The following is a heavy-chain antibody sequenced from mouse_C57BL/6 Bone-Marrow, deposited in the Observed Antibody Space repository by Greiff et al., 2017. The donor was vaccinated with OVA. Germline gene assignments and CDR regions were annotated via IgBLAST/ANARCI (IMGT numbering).Heavy chain of an antibody. J-gene: IGHJ1*03. V-gene: IGHV1-50*01. CDR1: GYTFTSYW. CDR2: IDPSDSYT. D-gene: IGHD2-3*01. Sequence: QVQLQQPGAELVKPGASVKLSCKASGYTFTSYWMQWVKQRPGQGLEWIGEIDPSDSYTNYNQKFKGKATLTVDTSSSTAYMQLSSLTSEDSAVDYCARSGDGFKWYFDVWGTGTTVTVSS. CDR3: ARSGDGFKWYFDV.